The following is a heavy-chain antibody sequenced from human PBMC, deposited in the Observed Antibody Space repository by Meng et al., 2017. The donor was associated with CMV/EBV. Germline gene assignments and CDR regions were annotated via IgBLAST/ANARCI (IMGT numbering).Heavy chain of an antibody. CDR3: ARDGRGYCSRTSCLKWYFDL. CDR2: ISYDEINK. CDR1: GFTFSNYG. V-gene: IGHV3-30*04. Sequence: RGSLRLSCAASGFTFSNYGLHWVRQAPGKGLEWVAIISYDEINKYYADSVKGRFTISRDNSKNTLYLQMNSLRAEDTAVYYCARDGRGYCSRTSCLKWYFDLWGRGTLVTVSS. D-gene: IGHD2-2*01. J-gene: IGHJ2*01.